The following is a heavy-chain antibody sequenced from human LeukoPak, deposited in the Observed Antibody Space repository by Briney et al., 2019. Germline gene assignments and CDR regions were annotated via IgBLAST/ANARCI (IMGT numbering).Heavy chain of an antibody. Sequence: GGSLRLSCAASGFTFSSYSMNWVRQAPGKGLEWVSSISSSSSYIYYADSVKGRFTISRDNAKNSLYLQMNSLRAEDTAVYYCARGRAYYDILTGPPRTSYFDYWGQGTLVTVSS. V-gene: IGHV3-21*01. D-gene: IGHD3-9*01. CDR1: GFTFSSYS. CDR3: ARGRAYYDILTGPPRTSYFDY. CDR2: ISSSSSYI. J-gene: IGHJ4*02.